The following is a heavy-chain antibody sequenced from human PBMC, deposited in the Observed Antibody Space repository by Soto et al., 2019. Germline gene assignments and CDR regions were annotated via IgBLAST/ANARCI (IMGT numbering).Heavy chain of an antibody. CDR1: GYTFTSYA. CDR3: AAGRGYCSGGSCYYWLDP. CDR2: INAGNGNT. J-gene: IGHJ5*02. Sequence: ASVKVSCKASGYTFTSYAMHWVRQAPGQRLEWMGWINAGNGNTKYSQKFQGRVTITRDTSASTAYMELSSLRSEDTAVYYCAAGRGYCSGGSCYYWLDPWGQGPLVTVSS. D-gene: IGHD2-15*01. V-gene: IGHV1-3*01.